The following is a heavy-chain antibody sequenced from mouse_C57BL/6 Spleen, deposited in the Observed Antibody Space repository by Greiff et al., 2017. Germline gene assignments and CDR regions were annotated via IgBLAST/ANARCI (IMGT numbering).Heavy chain of an antibody. CDR3: ADYGNYYYAMDY. V-gene: IGHV3-6*01. CDR1: GYSITSGYY. Sequence: DVHLVESGPGLVKPSQSLSLTCSVTGYSITSGYYWNWIRQFPGNKLEWMGYISYDGSNNYNPSLKNRISITRDTSKNQFFLKLNSVTTEDTATYYCADYGNYYYAMDYWGQGTSVTVSS. J-gene: IGHJ4*01. D-gene: IGHD2-1*01. CDR2: ISYDGSN.